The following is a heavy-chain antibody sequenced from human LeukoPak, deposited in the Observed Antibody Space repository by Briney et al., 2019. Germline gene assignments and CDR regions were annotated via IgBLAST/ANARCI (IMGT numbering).Heavy chain of an antibody. J-gene: IGHJ4*02. CDR3: AKEIYGSGSYYDLDS. D-gene: IGHD3-10*01. V-gene: IGHV3-23*01. Sequence: GGSLRLSCAASGFTYSNYAMTWVRQAPGKGLEWVSSISDSGFSTYYADSVKGRFTISRDNSKNTLYLQMNSLRAEDTAVYYCAKEIYGSGSYYDLDSWGQGSLVTVS. CDR2: ISDSGFST. CDR1: GFTYSNYA.